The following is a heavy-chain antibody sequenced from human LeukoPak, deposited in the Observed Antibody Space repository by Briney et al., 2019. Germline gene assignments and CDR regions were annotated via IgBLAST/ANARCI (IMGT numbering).Heavy chain of an antibody. J-gene: IGHJ6*04. CDR1: GYSINNGYF. CDR2: AFHSGDA. CDR3: VRGLRSGSNYFSYGMDV. V-gene: IGHV4-38-2*02. Sequence: SETLSLTCTVSGYSINNGYFWGWIRQPPGKGLEYIGTAFHSGDAYYNPSLKSRVTISLDTSTNEISLKLRSATAADTAVYYCVRGLRSGSNYFSYGMDVWGKGTTVTVSS. D-gene: IGHD3-10*01.